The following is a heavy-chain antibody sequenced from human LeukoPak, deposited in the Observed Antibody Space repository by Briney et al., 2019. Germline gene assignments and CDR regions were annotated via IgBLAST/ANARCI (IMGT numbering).Heavy chain of an antibody. J-gene: IGHJ4*02. CDR2: INHSGST. Sequence: SETLSLTCAVYGGSFSGYYWSWIRQPPEKGLEWIGEINHSGSTNYNPSLKSRVIISVDTSKNQFSLKLSSVTAADTAVYYCARSGSYPHLVWWGQGTLVTVSS. CDR3: ARSGSYPHLVW. D-gene: IGHD1-26*01. CDR1: GGSFSGYY. V-gene: IGHV4-34*01.